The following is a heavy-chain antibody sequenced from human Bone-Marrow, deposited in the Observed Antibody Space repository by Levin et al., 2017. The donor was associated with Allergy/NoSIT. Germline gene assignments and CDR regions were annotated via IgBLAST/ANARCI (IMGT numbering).Heavy chain of an antibody. CDR3: ATGLYFYGSGFYYAMDV. Sequence: SETLSLTCTVSGGSVSSTRYYWGWIRQPPGKGLEYIGTIYYNTKTDYNPSLQSRVTISVETSKNQLSLRLSSVTAADTAVYYCATGLYFYGSGFYYAMDVWGQGTTVTVSS. J-gene: IGHJ6*02. CDR2: IYYNTKT. CDR1: GGSVSSTRYY. V-gene: IGHV4-39*07. D-gene: IGHD3-10*01.